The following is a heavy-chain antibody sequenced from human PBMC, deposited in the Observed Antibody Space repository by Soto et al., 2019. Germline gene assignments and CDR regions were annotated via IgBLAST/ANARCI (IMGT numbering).Heavy chain of an antibody. CDR3: ARHKYCGGDCYLMRNAFDI. V-gene: IGHV4-39*01. J-gene: IGHJ3*02. Sequence: QLQLQESSPGLVKPSETLSLTCTVSGGSISSSSYYWGWIRQPPGKGLEWIGSIYYSGSTYYNPSLKSRVTISVDTSKNQFSLKLSSVTAADTAVYYCARHKYCGGDCYLMRNAFDIWGQGTMVNVSS. CDR1: GGSISSSSYY. D-gene: IGHD2-21*02. CDR2: IYYSGST.